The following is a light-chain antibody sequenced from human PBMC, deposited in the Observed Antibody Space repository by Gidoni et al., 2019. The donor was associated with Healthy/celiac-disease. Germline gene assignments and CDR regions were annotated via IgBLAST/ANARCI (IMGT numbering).Light chain of an antibody. Sequence: DIVRTQAPDALAVSLGERATINCKSSQSVLYSSNNKNYLAWYQQKPGPPPKLLIYWASTRESGVPDRFRGSGSGTDFTLPISSLQAEDVAVYSCQQYYSTPFTFGPGTKVDIK. J-gene: IGKJ3*01. V-gene: IGKV4-1*01. CDR3: QQYYSTPFT. CDR2: WAS. CDR1: QSVLYSSNNKNY.